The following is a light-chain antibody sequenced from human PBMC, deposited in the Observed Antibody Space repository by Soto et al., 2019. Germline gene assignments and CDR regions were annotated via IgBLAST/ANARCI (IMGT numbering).Light chain of an antibody. V-gene: IGKV1-5*03. Sequence: DIQMTQSPSTLSASVGDRVTITCRDSQSISSWLAWYQQKPGKAPKLLIYKASSLESGVPSRFSGSGSGTEFTLTISSLQPDDFATYYCQQYNSYSGYTFGQGTKLEIK. CDR1: QSISSW. J-gene: IGKJ2*01. CDR3: QQYNSYSGYT. CDR2: KAS.